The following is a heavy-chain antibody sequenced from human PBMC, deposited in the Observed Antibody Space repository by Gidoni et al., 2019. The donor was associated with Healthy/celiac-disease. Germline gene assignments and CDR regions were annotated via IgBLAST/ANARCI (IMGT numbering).Heavy chain of an antibody. Sequence: QVQLQESGPGLVQPSETLSLTCTVSGGSISSYYWSWIRQPAGKGLEWIGRIYTSGSTNYNPSLKSRVTMSVDTSKNQFSLKLSSVTAADTAVYYCARGNIWFGEDAFDIWGQGTMVTVSS. J-gene: IGHJ3*02. CDR2: IYTSGST. D-gene: IGHD3-10*01. V-gene: IGHV4-4*07. CDR3: ARGNIWFGEDAFDI. CDR1: GGSISSYY.